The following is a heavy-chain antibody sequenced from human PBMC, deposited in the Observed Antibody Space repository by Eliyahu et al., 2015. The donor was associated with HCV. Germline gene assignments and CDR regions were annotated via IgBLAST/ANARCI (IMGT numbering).Heavy chain of an antibody. CDR3: AKIATTVVNWYFDL. CDR2: ISWDSNGI. J-gene: IGHJ2*01. V-gene: IGHV3-9*01. D-gene: IGHD4-23*01. Sequence: EVQLVESGGGVVQPGRSLXXSCXASXFIFDVCAMXWXRQTPGKGLEWVSGISWDSNGIKYADSVKGRFTISRDNAKNSLYLQMNSLRVDDTGLYYCAKIATTVVNWYFDLWGRGTLVSVSS. CDR1: XFIFDVCA.